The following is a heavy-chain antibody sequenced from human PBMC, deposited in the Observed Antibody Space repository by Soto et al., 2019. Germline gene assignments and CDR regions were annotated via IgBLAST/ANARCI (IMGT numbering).Heavy chain of an antibody. CDR2: IIPIFGTA. D-gene: IGHD1-26*01. J-gene: IGHJ3*02. Sequence: GASVKVACKASGGTFIIYAISWVRQAPGQGLEWMGGIIPIFGTANYAQKFQGRVTITADKSTSTAYMELSSLRSEDTAVYYCARVRQRGDSGSYYHFLAAFDIWGQGTMVTVSS. CDR3: ARVRQRGDSGSYYHFLAAFDI. V-gene: IGHV1-69*06. CDR1: GGTFIIYA.